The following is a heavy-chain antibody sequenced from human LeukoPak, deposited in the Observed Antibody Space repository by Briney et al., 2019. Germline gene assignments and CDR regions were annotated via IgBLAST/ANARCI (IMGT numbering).Heavy chain of an antibody. CDR1: GGTFSSYA. J-gene: IGHJ4*02. CDR2: IIPIFGTA. V-gene: IGHV1-69*13. D-gene: IGHD3-3*01. Sequence: ASVKVSCKASGGTFSSYAISWVRQAPGQGLEWMRGIIPIFGTANYAQKFQGRVTITADESTSTAYMELSSLRSEDTAVYYCAREVTIFGVVTIRYFDYWGQGTLVTVSS. CDR3: AREVTIFGVVTIRYFDY.